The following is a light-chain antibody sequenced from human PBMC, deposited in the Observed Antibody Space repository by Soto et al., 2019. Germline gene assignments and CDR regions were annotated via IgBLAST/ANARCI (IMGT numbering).Light chain of an antibody. CDR1: QSISNW. Sequence: DIQMNQSPSTLPASVGDRVTITCRASQSISNWLAWYQQKPRTAPKVLIYHASNFQSGVPSRFSGSGSGTEFTLTISSLQPDYFATYYCQQYNSYSFSQGTKVDIK. J-gene: IGKJ1*01. V-gene: IGKV1-5*01. CDR2: HAS. CDR3: QQYNSYS.